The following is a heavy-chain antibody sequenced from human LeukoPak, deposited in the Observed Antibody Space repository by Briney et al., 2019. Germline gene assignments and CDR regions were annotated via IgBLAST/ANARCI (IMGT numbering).Heavy chain of an antibody. CDR1: GFTFSSYD. Sequence: GGSLRLSCAASGFTFSSYDMHWVRQATGKGLEWVSAIGTAGDTYYPGSVKGRFTISRENAKNSSYLQMNSLRAEDTAVYYCARDDRNAAMVVWGQGTLVTVSS. J-gene: IGHJ4*02. CDR3: ARDDRNAAMVV. D-gene: IGHD5-18*01. V-gene: IGHV3-13*01. CDR2: IGTAGDT.